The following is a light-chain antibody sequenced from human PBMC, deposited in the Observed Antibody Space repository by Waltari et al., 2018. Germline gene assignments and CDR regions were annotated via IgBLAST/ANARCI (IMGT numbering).Light chain of an antibody. V-gene: IGKV3-20*01. CDR1: QSVSRS. CDR3: QHYVRLPVS. CDR2: GAS. Sequence: ESPTPSCRASQSVSRSLAWYQQKPGQAPRLLIYGASSRATGVPDRFSGSGSGTDFSLTISRLEPEDFAVYYCQHYVRLPVSFGQGTKVEIK. J-gene: IGKJ1*01.